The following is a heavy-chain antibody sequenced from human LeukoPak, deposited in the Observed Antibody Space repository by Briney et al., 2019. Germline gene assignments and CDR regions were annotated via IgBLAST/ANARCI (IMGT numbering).Heavy chain of an antibody. CDR3: ARDGEVGLRYFDY. V-gene: IGHV3-33*01. Sequence: GRSLRLSCAASGFTFSSYGMHWVRQAPGKGLEWVAVIWYDGSNKYYADSVKGRFTISRDNSKNTLYLQMNSLRAEDTAVYYCARDGEVGLRYFDYWGQGTLVTDSS. CDR1: GFTFSSYG. CDR2: IWYDGSNK. J-gene: IGHJ4*02. D-gene: IGHD5-12*01.